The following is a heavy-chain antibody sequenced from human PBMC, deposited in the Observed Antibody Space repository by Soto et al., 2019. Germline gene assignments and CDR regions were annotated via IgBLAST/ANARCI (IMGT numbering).Heavy chain of an antibody. J-gene: IGHJ3*02. D-gene: IGHD2-21*01. V-gene: IGHV1-69*02. Sequence: QVQLVQSGAEVKKPGSSVKVSCKDSGGTFSTYSMFWVRQAPVQGLEWMGRIIRRLGIGNYAQRFQDRVTITPDKSTATAHMELSRRRSEDTAMYYCTIGSWSGEVFDIWGQGTMDTVSS. CDR3: TIGSWSGEVFDI. CDR2: IIRRLGIG. CDR1: GGTFSTYS.